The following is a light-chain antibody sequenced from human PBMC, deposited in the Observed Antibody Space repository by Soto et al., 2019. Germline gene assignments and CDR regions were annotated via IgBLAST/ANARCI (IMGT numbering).Light chain of an antibody. Sequence: QSVLTQPPSASGTPGQRVTISCSGSSSNIGSNTVNWYQQLPGTAPKLLIYNNNQRPSGVPDRFSGSKSGTSASLAISGLQSEDEADYYCAAWDDSLKEVFGGGTKLTVL. J-gene: IGLJ2*01. CDR2: NNN. CDR3: AAWDDSLKEV. V-gene: IGLV1-44*01. CDR1: SSNIGSNT.